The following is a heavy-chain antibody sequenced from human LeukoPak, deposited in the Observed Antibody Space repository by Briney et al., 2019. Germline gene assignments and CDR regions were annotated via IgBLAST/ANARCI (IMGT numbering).Heavy chain of an antibody. V-gene: IGHV3-30-3*01. CDR2: ISFDGGTK. D-gene: IGHD3-22*01. J-gene: IGHJ4*02. CDR1: GFTFSSYA. Sequence: PGGSLRLSCAASGFTFSSYALHWVRQAPGKGLEWVAVISFDGGTKYYADSVKGRFTISRDNSKNTLYLQMNSLRAEDTAVYYCATVSGYYDYWGQGTLVTVSS. CDR3: ATVSGYYDY.